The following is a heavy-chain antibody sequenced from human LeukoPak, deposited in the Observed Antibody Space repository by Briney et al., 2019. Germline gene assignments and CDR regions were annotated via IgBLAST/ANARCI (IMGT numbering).Heavy chain of an antibody. D-gene: IGHD5-18*01. J-gene: IGHJ4*02. Sequence: IPSETLSLTCTVSGGSVTSSCSYWGWIRQSPVKGLEGIGSFYFGGSTYYNPSLKSRVSISLDTSKNHFFLNLTSVTAADTAVYYCATPNGFSYGFFDSWGQGILVTVSS. CDR3: ATPNGFSYGFFDS. V-gene: IGHV4-39*02. CDR1: GGSVTSSCSY. CDR2: FYFGGST.